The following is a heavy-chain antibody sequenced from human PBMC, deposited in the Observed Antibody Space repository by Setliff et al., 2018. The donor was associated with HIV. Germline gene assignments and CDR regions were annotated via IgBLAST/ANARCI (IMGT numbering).Heavy chain of an antibody. CDR1: GFTFSHYS. CDR3: ARDRGDSYYDFWSNYAHFDY. V-gene: IGHV3-21*01. Sequence: RLSCAASGFTFSHYSMIWVRQGPGKGLEWVSSVSSSSSYIYYADSVKGRFTISRDNAKNSLSLQMNSLRAEDTAVYYCARDRGDSYYDFWSNYAHFDYWGQGTLVTVSS. CDR2: VSSSSSYI. D-gene: IGHD3-3*01. J-gene: IGHJ4*02.